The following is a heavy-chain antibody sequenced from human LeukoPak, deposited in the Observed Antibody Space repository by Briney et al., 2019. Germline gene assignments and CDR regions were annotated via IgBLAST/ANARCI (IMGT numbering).Heavy chain of an antibody. CDR1: GYTFTSYA. V-gene: IGHV1-3*01. D-gene: IGHD1-26*01. Sequence: ASVKVSCKASGYTFTSYAMHWVRQAPGQRLEWMGWINAGNGNTKYSQKFQGRVTITRDTSASTAYMELSGLRSEDTAVYYCARDPTIEYSGSYEDYWGQGTLVTVSS. J-gene: IGHJ4*02. CDR3: ARDPTIEYSGSYEDY. CDR2: INAGNGNT.